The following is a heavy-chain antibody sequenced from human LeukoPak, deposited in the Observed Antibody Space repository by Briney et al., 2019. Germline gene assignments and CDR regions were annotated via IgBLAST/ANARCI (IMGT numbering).Heavy chain of an antibody. D-gene: IGHD3-3*01. CDR3: ATAFGVVGFDY. CDR1: GYTFTGYY. V-gene: IGHV1-2*02. J-gene: IGHJ4*02. CDR2: INPNSGGT. Sequence: GASVKVSCKASGYTFTGYYMHWVRQAPGQGLEWMGWINPNSGGTNYPQKFQGRVTMTRDTSISTAYLELSSLRSDDTAVYYCATAFGVVGFDYWGQGTLVTVSS.